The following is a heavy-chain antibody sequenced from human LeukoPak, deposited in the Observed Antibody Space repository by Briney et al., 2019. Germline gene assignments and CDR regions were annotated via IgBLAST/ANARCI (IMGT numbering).Heavy chain of an antibody. CDR1: GFTFSSYA. CDR2: ISVSGGRT. V-gene: IGHV3-23*01. D-gene: IGHD5-18*01. J-gene: IGHJ5*02. CDR3: AKARGYSSTPGGT. Sequence: PVGSLRLSCAASGFTFSSYAMSWVRQAPGKRLECVSAISVSGGRTYYADSVKGRFTISRDNSKNTLYLQMNSQRAEDTAVYYCAKARGYSSTPGGTWGQGTLVTVSS.